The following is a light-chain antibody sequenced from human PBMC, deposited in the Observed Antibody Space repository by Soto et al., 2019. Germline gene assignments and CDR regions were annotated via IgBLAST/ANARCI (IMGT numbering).Light chain of an antibody. V-gene: IGKV1-5*01. Sequence: DIQMTQSPSTLSASAGGRVTITCRASQSLGSYLAWYRQKPGKAPNLLIYDASTLESGVPSRFSGSGSGTEFTLTISSLQPDDFATYYCQQYNSYSRTFGQGTKVDIK. CDR2: DAS. CDR1: QSLGSY. J-gene: IGKJ1*01. CDR3: QQYNSYSRT.